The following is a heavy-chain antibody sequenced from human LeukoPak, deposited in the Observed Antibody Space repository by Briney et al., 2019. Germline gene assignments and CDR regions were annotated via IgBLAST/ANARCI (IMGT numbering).Heavy chain of an antibody. Sequence: GGSLRLSCTASEFTVSRNYMPWVRQAPGKGLEWVSLIFSNGDTHYADSVKGRFTISRDTSKNTLSLQMNSLRVEDTAMYYCTRDQMNYWGQGTLVTVSS. D-gene: IGHD5-24*01. CDR2: IFSNGDT. CDR1: EFTVSRNY. V-gene: IGHV3-53*01. J-gene: IGHJ4*02. CDR3: TRDQMNY.